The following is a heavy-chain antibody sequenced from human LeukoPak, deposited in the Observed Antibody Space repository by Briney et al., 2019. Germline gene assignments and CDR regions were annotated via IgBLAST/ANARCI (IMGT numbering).Heavy chain of an antibody. V-gene: IGHV3-9*01. J-gene: IGHJ4*02. D-gene: IGHD6-19*01. Sequence: GGSLRLSCAASGFTFSSYAMHWVRQAPGKGLEWVSGISWNSGSIGYADSVKGRFTISRDNAKNSLYLQMNSLRAEDTALYYCAKDEGYSSGWYGPGNWGQGTLVTVSS. CDR1: GFTFSSYA. CDR3: AKDEGYSSGWYGPGN. CDR2: ISWNSGSI.